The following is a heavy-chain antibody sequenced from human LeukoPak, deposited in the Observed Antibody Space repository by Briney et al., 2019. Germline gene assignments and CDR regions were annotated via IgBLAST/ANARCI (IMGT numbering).Heavy chain of an antibody. D-gene: IGHD4-17*01. CDR2: IYSGGST. CDR1: GFTVSSNY. J-gene: IGHJ4*02. Sequence: GGSLRLSCAASGFTVSSNYMSWVRQAPGKGLEWVSVIYSGGSTYYADSVKGRFTISRDNSKNTLYLRMNSLRAEDTAVYYCAKERGDYEEFDYWGQGTLVTVSS. V-gene: IGHV3-53*01. CDR3: AKERGDYEEFDY.